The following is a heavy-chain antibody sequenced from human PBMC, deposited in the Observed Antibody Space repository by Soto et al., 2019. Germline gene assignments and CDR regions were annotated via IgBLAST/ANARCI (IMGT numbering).Heavy chain of an antibody. J-gene: IGHJ4*02. D-gene: IGHD2-2*01. V-gene: IGHV4-39*01. CDR1: SGSISSSSNH. CDR3: AKLAGYCSSTSCYDFDY. CDR2: INYSGST. Sequence: SETLSLTCTVSSGSISSSSNHWGWIRQPPGKGLEWIGNINYSGSTYYNPSLQSRLTISVDTSNNQFSLKLSSVTAADTAVYYCAKLAGYCSSTSCYDFDYWGQGTLVT.